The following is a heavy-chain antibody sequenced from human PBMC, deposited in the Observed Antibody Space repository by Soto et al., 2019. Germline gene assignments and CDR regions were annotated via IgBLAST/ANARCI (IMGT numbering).Heavy chain of an antibody. CDR3: ARERGDYRLYGMDV. V-gene: IGHV3-33*01. Sequence: QVQLVESGGGVVQPGRSLRLSCAASGFTFSSYGMHWVRQAPGKGLEWVAVIWYDGSNRYYGDSVKGRFTISRDNXXNTMYLQMNSLRAEDTAVYYCARERGDYRLYGMDVWGQGTTVTVSS. D-gene: IGHD4-17*01. CDR1: GFTFSSYG. CDR2: IWYDGSNR. J-gene: IGHJ6*02.